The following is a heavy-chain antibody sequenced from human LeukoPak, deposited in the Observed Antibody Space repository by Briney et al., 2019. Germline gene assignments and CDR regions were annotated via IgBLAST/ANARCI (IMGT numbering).Heavy chain of an antibody. CDR2: IDSSSTHI. CDR1: GFTFSSYA. V-gene: IGHV3-21*01. J-gene: IGHJ4*02. Sequence: GGSLRLSCAASGFTFSSYAMSWVRQAPGKGLEWVSSIDSSSTHIYYADSMKGRFTISRDNAKNSLFLQMNSLRAEDTAVYYCAKDFRTQFGCYSPPYHFDYWGQGALVTVSS. D-gene: IGHD4-11*01. CDR3: AKDFRTQFGCYSPPYHFDY.